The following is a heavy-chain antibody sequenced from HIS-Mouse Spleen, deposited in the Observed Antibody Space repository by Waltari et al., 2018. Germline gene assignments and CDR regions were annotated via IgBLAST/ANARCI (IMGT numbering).Heavy chain of an antibody. CDR1: GFSLSPSGMC. D-gene: IGHD6-19*01. J-gene: IGHJ4*02. V-gene: IGHV2-70*15. CDR2: IDWDDDK. Sequence: QVTLRESGPALVKPTQTLTLTCTFSGFSLSPSGMCVSWIRQPPGKALEWLARIDWDDDKYYSTTLKTRLTSSRDTSKNQVVLTMTNMDPLDTATYYCARIAEGYTSGWYAFDYWGQGTLVTVSS. CDR3: ARIAEGYTSGWYAFDY.